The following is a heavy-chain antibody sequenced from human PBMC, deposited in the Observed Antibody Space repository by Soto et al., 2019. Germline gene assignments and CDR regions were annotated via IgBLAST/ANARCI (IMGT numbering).Heavy chain of an antibody. CDR2: IYWDDTK. CDR3: AHGSGWLSDQ. V-gene: IGHV2-5*02. CDR1: GFSLSDSAVG. Sequence: QITLKESGPTLVKPTQTLTLTCTFSGFSLSDSAVGVNWIRQPPGKPLEWLALIYWDDTKHYSSSLRNRLTITKDTSKNQVVLTMTNMDPLDTPTYYCAHGSGWLSDQWGQGTLVTVSS. J-gene: IGHJ4*02. D-gene: IGHD6-19*01.